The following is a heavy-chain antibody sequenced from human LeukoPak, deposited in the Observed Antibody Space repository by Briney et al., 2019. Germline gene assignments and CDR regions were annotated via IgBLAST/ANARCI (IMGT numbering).Heavy chain of an antibody. D-gene: IGHD3-22*01. CDR2: ISAYNGNT. J-gene: IGHJ4*02. V-gene: IGHV1-18*04. Sequence: ASVNVSCKASGYTFTGYYMHWVRQAPGQGLEWMGWISAYNGNTNYAQKLQGRVTMTTDTSTSTAYMELRSLRSDDTAVYYCARSPHYYDSSGYVYWGQGTLVTVSS. CDR3: ARSPHYYDSSGYVY. CDR1: GYTFTGYY.